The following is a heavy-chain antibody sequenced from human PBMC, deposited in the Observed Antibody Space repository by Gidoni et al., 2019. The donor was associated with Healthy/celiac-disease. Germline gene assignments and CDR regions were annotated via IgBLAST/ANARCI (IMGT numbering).Heavy chain of an antibody. V-gene: IGHV3-23*01. Sequence: EVQLLESGGGLVQPGGSLSLSCAAHSGFTFSSYAMSWVRQAPGKGLEWVSAISGSGGSTYYADSVKGRFTISRDNSKNTLYLQMNSLRAEDTAVYYCAKATGYSSGWCSDYWGQGTLVTVSS. CDR3: AKATGYSSGWCSDY. CDR1: GFTFSSYA. CDR2: ISGSGGST. D-gene: IGHD6-19*01. J-gene: IGHJ4*02.